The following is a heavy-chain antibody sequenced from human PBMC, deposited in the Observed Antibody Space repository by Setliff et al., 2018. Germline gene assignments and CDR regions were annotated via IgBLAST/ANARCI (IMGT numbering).Heavy chain of an antibody. CDR2: FDPEDGET. J-gene: IGHJ4*02. Sequence: ASVKVSCKVSGYTLTELSMHWVRQAPGKGLEWMGGFDPEDGETIYAQKFQGRVTMTEDTSTDTAHMELSSLRSEDTAVYYCARGLREDGYNLADYWGQGTLVTVSS. CDR3: ARGLREDGYNLADY. CDR1: GYTLTELS. D-gene: IGHD5-12*01. V-gene: IGHV1-24*01.